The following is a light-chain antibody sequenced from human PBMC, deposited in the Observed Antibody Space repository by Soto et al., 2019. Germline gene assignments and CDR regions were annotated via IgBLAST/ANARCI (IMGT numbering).Light chain of an antibody. CDR3: CSYTSSSTPWV. V-gene: IGLV2-14*03. J-gene: IGLJ1*01. Sequence: QSALTQPASVSGSPGQSITISCTVTSSDVGGYNYVSWYQQHPGEAPKLMIYDVSDRPSGVSNRFSASKSGNTASLTISGLQPEDEADYFCCSYTSSSTPWVFGTGTKVTVL. CDR2: DVS. CDR1: SSDVGGYNY.